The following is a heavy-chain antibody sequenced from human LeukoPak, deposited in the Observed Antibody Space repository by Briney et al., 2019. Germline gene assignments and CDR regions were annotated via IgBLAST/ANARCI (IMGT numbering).Heavy chain of an antibody. CDR3: ARDRYYGSGSQKFDY. D-gene: IGHD3-10*01. Sequence: PGGSLRLSCAASGFTFSSYGMHWVRQAPGKGLEWVAFIRYDGSNKYYADSVKGRFTISRDNSKNTVYLQMNSLRAEDTAVYYCARDRYYGSGSQKFDYWGQGTLVTVSS. CDR1: GFTFSSYG. J-gene: IGHJ4*02. CDR2: IRYDGSNK. V-gene: IGHV3-30*02.